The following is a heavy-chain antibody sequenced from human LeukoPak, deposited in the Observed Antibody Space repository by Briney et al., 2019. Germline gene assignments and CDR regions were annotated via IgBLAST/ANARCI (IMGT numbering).Heavy chain of an antibody. Sequence: PGGSLRLSCAVSGFTFSNYWMNWVRQAPGKGLEWVANIKQDGNEKYYVDSVKGRFTISRDNAKNSLYLQMNSLRAEDTALYYCARGQAGGYRGYGSDPYFDYWGQGTLVTVSS. J-gene: IGHJ4*02. D-gene: IGHD5-12*01. V-gene: IGHV3-7*01. CDR3: ARGQAGGYRGYGSDPYFDY. CDR1: GFTFSNYW. CDR2: IKQDGNEK.